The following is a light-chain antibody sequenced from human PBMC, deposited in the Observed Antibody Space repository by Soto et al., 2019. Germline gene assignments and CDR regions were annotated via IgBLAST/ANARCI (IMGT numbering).Light chain of an antibody. J-gene: IGLJ1*01. CDR2: EVN. CDR1: NSDVGTYDY. Sequence: QSALTQPASVSGSPGQSITISCTGTNSDVGTYDYVSWFQHHPGKAPKLLIYEVNNRPSGVSNRFSGSKSGNTASLTISGLQPEDEADYYCSSYTTSSTLYVFGSGTKVTVL. V-gene: IGLV2-14*01. CDR3: SSYTTSSTLYV.